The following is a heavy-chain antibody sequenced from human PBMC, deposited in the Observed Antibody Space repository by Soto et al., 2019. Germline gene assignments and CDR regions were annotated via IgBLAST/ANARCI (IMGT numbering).Heavy chain of an antibody. J-gene: IGHJ5*02. CDR2: MNPNNGNI. D-gene: IGHD2-21*01. V-gene: IGHV1-8*02. Sequence: QVELVQSGAEVKKPGASVKVSCQASEDTFTHYDINWVRQATGQGLEWMGWMNPNNGNIDYAHKFQGRLTMTRDTSTRTVYMELSSLRSDDTAVYYCVRRVASGHRSWFDTWGQGTLVTVSS. CDR3: VRRVASGHRSWFDT. CDR1: EDTFTHYD.